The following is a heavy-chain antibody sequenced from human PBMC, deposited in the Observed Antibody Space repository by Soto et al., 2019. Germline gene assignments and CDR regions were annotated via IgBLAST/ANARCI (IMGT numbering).Heavy chain of an antibody. Sequence: QVQLVESGGGVVQPGRSLRLSCAASGFTFSSYAMHWVRQAPGKGLEWVAVISYDGSNKYYAGSVKGRFTISTDNSKNTLYLQMNSLRAEDTAVYYCARDTVDTAMADFDYWGQGTLVTVSS. V-gene: IGHV3-30-3*01. CDR3: ARDTVDTAMADFDY. D-gene: IGHD5-18*01. CDR2: ISYDGSNK. CDR1: GFTFSSYA. J-gene: IGHJ4*02.